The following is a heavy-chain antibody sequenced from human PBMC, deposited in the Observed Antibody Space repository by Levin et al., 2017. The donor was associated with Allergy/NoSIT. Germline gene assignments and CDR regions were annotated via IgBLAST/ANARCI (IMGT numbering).Heavy chain of an antibody. CDR1: GGSISSFY. CDR2: VFNSGSA. Sequence: SETLSLTCTISGGSISSFYWSWIRQPPGKGLEWIGYVFNSGSANYSPSLEGRVTISVATSKNQFSLNLSSVTAADTAVYYCARGQRGLERPFDYWGQGTLVTVSS. D-gene: IGHD1-1*01. J-gene: IGHJ4*02. V-gene: IGHV4-59*01. CDR3: ARGQRGLERPFDY.